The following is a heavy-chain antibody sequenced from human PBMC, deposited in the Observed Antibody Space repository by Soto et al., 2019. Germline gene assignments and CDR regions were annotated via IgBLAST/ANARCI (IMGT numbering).Heavy chain of an antibody. J-gene: IGHJ6*03. D-gene: IGHD2-2*01. V-gene: IGHV3-23*01. CDR1: GFTFSSYA. CDR3: AKGGYCSSTSGYGYHYYYMDV. Sequence: EVQLLESGGGLVQPGGSLRLSCAASGFTFSSYAMSWVRQAPGKGLEWVSAISGSGGSTYYADSVKGRFTISRDNSKNTLYLQMNSLRAEDTAVYYCAKGGYCSSTSGYGYHYYYMDVWGKGTTVTVSS. CDR2: ISGSGGST.